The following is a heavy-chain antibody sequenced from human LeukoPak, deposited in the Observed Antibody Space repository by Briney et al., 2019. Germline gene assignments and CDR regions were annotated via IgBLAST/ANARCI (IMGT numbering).Heavy chain of an antibody. CDR2: SIPVVSIS. Sequence: GSSGKASCKASGDTFTSYIITWVRQAPGQGLEWLGRSIPVVSISNYAQNFQGRVTITADKSTSTAYMEVNSLTSEDTAVYFCARENPRSYDSGGYHLGTFDFWGQGTLVTVSS. CDR1: GDTFTSYI. J-gene: IGHJ4*02. D-gene: IGHD3-22*01. CDR3: ARENPRSYDSGGYHLGTFDF. V-gene: IGHV1-69*04.